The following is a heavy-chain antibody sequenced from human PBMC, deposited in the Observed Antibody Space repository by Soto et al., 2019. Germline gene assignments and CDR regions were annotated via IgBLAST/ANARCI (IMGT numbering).Heavy chain of an antibody. CDR1: GFTFSSYG. CDR3: AGDYYGSGSPHDV. Sequence: GGSLRLSCAASGFTFSSYGMHWVRQAPGKGLEWVAVIWYDGSNKYYADSVKGRFTISRDNSKNTLYLQMNSLRAEDTAVYYCAGDYYGSGSPHDVWGKGTTVTVSS. V-gene: IGHV3-33*01. CDR2: IWYDGSNK. J-gene: IGHJ6*04. D-gene: IGHD3-10*01.